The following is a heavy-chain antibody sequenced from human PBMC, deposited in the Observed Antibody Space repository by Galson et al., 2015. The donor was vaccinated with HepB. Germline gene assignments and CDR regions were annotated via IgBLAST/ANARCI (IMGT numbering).Heavy chain of an antibody. CDR1: GYTFTSYG. J-gene: IGHJ2*01. V-gene: IGHV1-18*01. CDR2: ISACNGNT. D-gene: IGHD2-15*01. Sequence: SVKVSCKASGYTFTSYGISWVRQAPGQGLEWMGWISACNGNTNYAQKLQGRVTMTTDTSTSTAYMELRSLRSDDTAVYYCARDGPEEVPIYCSGGSCYSAHFDLWGRGTLVTVSS. CDR3: ARDGPEEVPIYCSGGSCYSAHFDL.